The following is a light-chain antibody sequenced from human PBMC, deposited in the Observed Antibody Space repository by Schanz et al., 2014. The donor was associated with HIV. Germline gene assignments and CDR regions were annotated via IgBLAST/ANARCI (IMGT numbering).Light chain of an antibody. CDR1: QSVDGY. CDR3: QQSYSTPWT. Sequence: DIQMTQSPSSLSASVGARVTITCRASQSVDGYLNWYQQKPGKAPNLLIYAASTLQSGVPSRFSGSGSGTSYTLTISSLQPEDFATYYCQQSYSTPWTFGQGTKVEIK. J-gene: IGKJ1*01. V-gene: IGKV1-39*01. CDR2: AAS.